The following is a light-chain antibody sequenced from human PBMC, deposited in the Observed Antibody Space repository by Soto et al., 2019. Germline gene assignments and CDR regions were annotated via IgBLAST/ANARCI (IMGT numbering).Light chain of an antibody. Sequence: QSALTQPASVSGSPGQSITISCTGTSSDVGRYNLVSWYQQHPGKAPKLMIYEGNKRPSGVSHRFSGSKSGNTASLTISGLQAEDEADYYCCSYAGSSTHVVFGGGTKLTVL. CDR1: SSDVGRYNL. J-gene: IGLJ2*01. CDR3: CSYAGSSTHVV. CDR2: EGN. V-gene: IGLV2-23*01.